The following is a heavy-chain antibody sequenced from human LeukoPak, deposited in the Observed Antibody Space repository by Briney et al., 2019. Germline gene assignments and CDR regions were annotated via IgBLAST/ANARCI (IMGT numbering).Heavy chain of an antibody. CDR2: IYYSGST. Sequence: SETLSLTCTVSGGSISSYYWTWIRQPPGKGLEGIGYIYYSGSTNYRPSLKSRVTISVDTSKNQVSLRLRSVTAADTAVYYCARGLRNRSSGARFDVFDIWGQGTMVTVSS. CDR1: GGSISSYY. J-gene: IGHJ3*02. V-gene: IGHV4-59*01. D-gene: IGHD6-6*01. CDR3: ARGLRNRSSGARFDVFDI.